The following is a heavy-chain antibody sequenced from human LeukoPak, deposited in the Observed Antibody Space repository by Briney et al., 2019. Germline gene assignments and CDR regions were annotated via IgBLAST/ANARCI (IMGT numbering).Heavy chain of an antibody. CDR3: AKDPNGDYVGGFEM. D-gene: IGHD4-17*01. CDR2: IKQDGSEK. J-gene: IGHJ3*02. V-gene: IGHV3-7*03. CDR1: GFTFSSYW. Sequence: GGSLRLSCAASGFTFSSYWMSWVRQAPGKGLEWVANIKQDGSEKQYVDSVKGRFTISRDNVKNSLYLQMNSLRAEDTAIYYCAKDPNGDYVGGFEMWGQGTVVTVSS.